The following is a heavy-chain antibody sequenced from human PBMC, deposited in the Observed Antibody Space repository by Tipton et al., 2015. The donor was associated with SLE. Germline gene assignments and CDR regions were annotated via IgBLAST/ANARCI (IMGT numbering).Heavy chain of an antibody. D-gene: IGHD6-6*01. CDR1: GYSITNGYY. J-gene: IGHJ4*02. Sequence: TLSLTCVVSGYSITNGYYGGWIRQPPGKGLEWITKINHWGSTYYNPSPQSRVTISVETSSNQFSLRLNSVTAADTAVYYCARVPHSSTGYFDYRGQGKLVTVSP. CDR2: INHWGST. CDR3: ARVPHSSTGYFDY. V-gene: IGHV4-38-2*01.